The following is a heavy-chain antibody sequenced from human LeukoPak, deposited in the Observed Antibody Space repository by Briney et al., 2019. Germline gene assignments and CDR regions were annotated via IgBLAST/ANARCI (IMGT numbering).Heavy chain of an antibody. D-gene: IGHD6-13*01. CDR1: GFTFDDYG. J-gene: IGHJ4*02. CDR3: ARSTAADAEYYFDY. CDR2: INWNGGST. Sequence: GGSLRLSCAASGFTFDDYGMSWGRQAPGKGLEWVSGINWNGGSTGYADSVKGRFTISRDNAKNSLYLQMNSLRAEDTALYYCARSTAADAEYYFDYWGQGTLVTVSS. V-gene: IGHV3-20*04.